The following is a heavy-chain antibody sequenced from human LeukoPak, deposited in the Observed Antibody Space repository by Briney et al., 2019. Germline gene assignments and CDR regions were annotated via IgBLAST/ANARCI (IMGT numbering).Heavy chain of an antibody. CDR2: IKQDGSEK. Sequence: QPGGSLRLSCAASGFTFSSYWMSWVRQAPGKGLEWVANIKQDGSEKYYVDSVKGRFTISRDNAKNSLYLQMNSLRAEDTAVYYCARVLGQYYYDSSAPDYWGQGTLVTVSS. V-gene: IGHV3-7*01. CDR3: ARVLGQYYYDSSAPDY. D-gene: IGHD3-22*01. J-gene: IGHJ4*02. CDR1: GFTFSSYW.